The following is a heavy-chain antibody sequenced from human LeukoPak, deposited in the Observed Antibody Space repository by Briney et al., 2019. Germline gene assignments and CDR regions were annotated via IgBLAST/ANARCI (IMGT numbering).Heavy chain of an antibody. CDR1: GYSISGGYY. D-gene: IGHD1-26*01. CDR2: IYHSGST. V-gene: IGHV4-38-2*01. CDR3: ARHWELLSPLYFDY. J-gene: IGHJ4*02. Sequence: PSETLSLTCAVSGYSISGGYYWGWIRQPPGKGLEWIGSIYHSGSTYYNPPLKSRVTISVDTSKNQFSLKLSSVTAADTAVYYCARHWELLSPLYFDYWGQGTLVTVSS.